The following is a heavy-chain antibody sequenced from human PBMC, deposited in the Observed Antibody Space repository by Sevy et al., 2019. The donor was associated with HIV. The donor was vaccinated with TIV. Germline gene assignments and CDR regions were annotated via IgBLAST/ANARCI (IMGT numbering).Heavy chain of an antibody. J-gene: IGHJ4*02. CDR2: IKSKTDGGTT. Sequence: GGSLRLSCAASGFTFSNAWMSWVRQAPGKGLEWVGRIKSKTDGGTTDYAAPVKGRFTISRDDSKNTLYLQMNSLKTDDTAVYYCTTGRGWNRAFDYWGQGTLVTVSS. V-gene: IGHV3-15*01. CDR3: TTGRGWNRAFDY. D-gene: IGHD1-1*01. CDR1: GFTFSNAW.